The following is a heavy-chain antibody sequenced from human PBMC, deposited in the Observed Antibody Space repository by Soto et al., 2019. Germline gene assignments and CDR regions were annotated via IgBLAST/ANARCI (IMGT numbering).Heavy chain of an antibody. CDR1: GFNFSSYW. D-gene: IGHD5-12*01. J-gene: IGHJ4*02. Sequence: PGGSLRLFCAASGFNFSSYWMSWVRQAPGKGLERVAVISYDGSNKYYADSVKGRFTISRDNSKNTLYLQMNSLRAEDTAVYYRHGYGYWGQGTLVTVSS. CDR3: HGYGY. V-gene: IGHV3-30*14. CDR2: ISYDGSNK.